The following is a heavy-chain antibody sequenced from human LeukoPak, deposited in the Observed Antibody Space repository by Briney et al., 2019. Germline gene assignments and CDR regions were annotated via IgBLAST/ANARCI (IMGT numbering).Heavy chain of an antibody. D-gene: IGHD3-10*01. V-gene: IGHV3-23*01. CDR1: GFTFSSYE. CDR3: AKSYYASGSYWGPGFDY. J-gene: IGHJ4*02. CDR2: ISGSGGST. Sequence: PGGSLRLSCAASGFTFSSYEMNWVRQAPGKGLEWVSAISGSGGSTYYADSVKGRFTISRDNSKNTLYLQMNSLRAEDTAVYYCAKSYYASGSYWGPGFDYWGQGTLVTVSS.